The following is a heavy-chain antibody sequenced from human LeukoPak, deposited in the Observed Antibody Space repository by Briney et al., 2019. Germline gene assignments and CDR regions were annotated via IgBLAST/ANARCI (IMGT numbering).Heavy chain of an antibody. V-gene: IGHV4-59*01. Sequence: SETLSLTCTVSGGSISSYYWSWIRQPPGKGLECIGYIYYSGSTNYNPSLKSRVTISVDTSKNQFSLKLSSVTAADTAVYYCARGKYYYYMDVWGKGTTVTVS. CDR1: GGSISSYY. CDR3: ARGKYYYYMDV. CDR2: IYYSGST. J-gene: IGHJ6*03.